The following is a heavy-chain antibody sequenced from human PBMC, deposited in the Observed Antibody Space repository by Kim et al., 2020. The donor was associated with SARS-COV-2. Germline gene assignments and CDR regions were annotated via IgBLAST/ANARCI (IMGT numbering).Heavy chain of an antibody. D-gene: IGHD3-9*01. CDR1: GFTFSSYA. V-gene: IGHV3-30*04. Sequence: GGSLRLSCAASGFTFSSYAMHWVRQAPGKGLEWVAVISYDGSNKYYADSVKGRFTISRDNSKNTLYLQMNSLRAEDTAVYYCARGRDWLYGLYDYLGQGT. CDR3: ARGRDWLYGLYDY. CDR2: ISYDGSNK. J-gene: IGHJ4*02.